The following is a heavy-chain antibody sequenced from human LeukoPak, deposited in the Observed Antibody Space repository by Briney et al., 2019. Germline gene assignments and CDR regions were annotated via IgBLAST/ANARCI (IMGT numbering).Heavy chain of an antibody. CDR2: INPNSGGT. V-gene: IGHV1-2*02. CDR1: GYTFTGYC. J-gene: IGHJ4*02. D-gene: IGHD3-3*01. CDR3: ASPQLRFLEWSGLDD. Sequence: ASVKVSCKASGYTFTGYCMHWVRQAPGQGLEWMGWINPNSGGTNYAQKFQSRVTMTRDTSISTAYMELSRLRSDDTAVYYCASPQLRFLEWSGLDDWGQGTLVTVSS.